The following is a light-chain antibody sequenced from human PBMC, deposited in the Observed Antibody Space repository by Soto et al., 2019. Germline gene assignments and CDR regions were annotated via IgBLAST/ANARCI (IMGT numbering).Light chain of an antibody. J-gene: IGKJ1*01. V-gene: IGKV3-20*01. Sequence: EIVLTQSPGTLSWSPGERATLSCRASQSVSSSYLAWYQQKPGQAPRLLIYGASSSATGIPDRFSGSGSGTDFTLTISRLEPEDFAVYYCQQYGSSPWTFGQGTKVEIK. CDR3: QQYGSSPWT. CDR1: QSVSSSY. CDR2: GAS.